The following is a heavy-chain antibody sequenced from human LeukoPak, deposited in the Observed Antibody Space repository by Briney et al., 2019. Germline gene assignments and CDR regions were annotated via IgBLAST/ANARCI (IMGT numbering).Heavy chain of an antibody. CDR3: ARDGAVAGPGEVLYYYYMDV. CDR2: INPNSGGT. CDR1: GNTLTGYY. D-gene: IGHD6-19*01. J-gene: IGHJ6*03. V-gene: IGHV1-2*02. Sequence: ASVKVSCKASGNTLTGYYMHWVRQAPGQGLEWMGWINPNSGGTNYAQKFQGRVTMTRDTSISTAYMELSRLRSDDTAVYYCARDGAVAGPGEVLYYYYMDVWGKGTTVTVS.